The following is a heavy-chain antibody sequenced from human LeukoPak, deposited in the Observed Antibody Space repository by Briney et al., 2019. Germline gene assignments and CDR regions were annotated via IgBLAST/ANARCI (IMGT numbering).Heavy chain of an antibody. Sequence: SETLSLTCAVSGGSISSGGYSWSWIRQPPGKGLEWIGYIYYSGSTYYNPSLKSRVSMSVDTSKNQFSLKLNSVTAADTAVYYCARDAGGSGSYYSRLDYWGQGTLVTVSS. V-gene: IGHV4-30-4*07. CDR2: IYYSGST. D-gene: IGHD3-10*01. CDR3: ARDAGGSGSYYSRLDY. CDR1: GGSISSGGYS. J-gene: IGHJ4*02.